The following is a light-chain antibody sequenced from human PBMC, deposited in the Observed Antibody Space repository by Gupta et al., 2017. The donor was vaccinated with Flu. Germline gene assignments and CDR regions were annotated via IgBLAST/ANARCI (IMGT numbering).Light chain of an antibody. CDR3: QQDNSYPYN. CDR1: QSISSW. CDR2: KAS. Sequence: DIQMTQSPSTLSASVGDRVTITCRASQSISSWLAWYQQKPGKAPKLLIYKASSVESGVPSRFSGSGSGTEFTLTISSLQPDDFATYYCQQDNSYPYNFGQGTKLEIK. J-gene: IGKJ2*01. V-gene: IGKV1-5*03.